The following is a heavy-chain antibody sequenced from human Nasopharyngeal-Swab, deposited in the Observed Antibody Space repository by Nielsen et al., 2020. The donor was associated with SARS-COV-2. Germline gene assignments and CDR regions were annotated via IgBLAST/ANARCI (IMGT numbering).Heavy chain of an antibody. CDR2: ISGSGGST. V-gene: IGHV3-23*01. CDR3: AKGSRWYTGFGDY. Sequence: ESLKISCAASGFTFSSYDMSWVRQAQGKGLEWGSSISGSGGSTHYADSVKGRFTISRANSKSTLYLHMNSLRAGDSAVYYYAKGSRWYTGFGDYWGQGTLVTVSS. J-gene: IGHJ4*02. D-gene: IGHD6-13*01. CDR1: GFTFSSYD.